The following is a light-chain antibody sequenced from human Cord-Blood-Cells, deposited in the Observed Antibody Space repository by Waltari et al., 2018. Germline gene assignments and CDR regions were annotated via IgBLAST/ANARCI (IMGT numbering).Light chain of an antibody. Sequence: DIVMTQSPDSLAVSLGERATINCKSSQSVLYSSNNKNYLAWYQQKPGQPPKLLIYWASTPESGVPDRFSGSGSWTDFTLTISSLQAEDVAVYYCQQYYSTLTFGGGTKVEIK. CDR3: QQYYSTLT. V-gene: IGKV4-1*01. CDR1: QSVLYSSNNKNY. CDR2: WAS. J-gene: IGKJ4*01.